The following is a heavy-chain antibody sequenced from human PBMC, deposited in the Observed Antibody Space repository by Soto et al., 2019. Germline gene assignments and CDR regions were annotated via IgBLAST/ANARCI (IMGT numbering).Heavy chain of an antibody. CDR2: ISSNSAYI. CDR3: TRDASRDSSARGWFDP. D-gene: IGHD6-13*01. Sequence: GGSLRLSCAASGFTFRSFTMNWVRQAPGKGLEWVSTISSNSAYIYYTDALRGRFTISRDNAKNSLHLQMNGLRAEDTAVYYCTRDASRDSSARGWFDPWGPGTLVTVSS. CDR1: GFTFRSFT. V-gene: IGHV3-21*01. J-gene: IGHJ5*02.